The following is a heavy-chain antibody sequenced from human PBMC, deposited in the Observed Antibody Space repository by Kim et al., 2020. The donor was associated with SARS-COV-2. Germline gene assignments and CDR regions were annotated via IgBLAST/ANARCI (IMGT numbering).Heavy chain of an antibody. D-gene: IGHD3-3*01. CDR2: VYYTGST. V-gene: IGHV4-39*01. CDR1: GGSISSSAYY. Sequence: SETLSLTCTVSGGSISSSAYYWGWIRQPPGKGLEWIGSVYYTGSTYYNPSLKSRVPIYVHTSKNQFSLTLSSVTAADTAVYYCARHCRGTSIRFLGLPQFDYWGQGTLVTVSS. CDR3: ARHCRGTSIRFLGLPQFDY. J-gene: IGHJ4*02.